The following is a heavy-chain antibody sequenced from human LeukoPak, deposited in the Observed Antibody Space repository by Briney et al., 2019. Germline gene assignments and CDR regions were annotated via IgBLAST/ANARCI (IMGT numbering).Heavy chain of an antibody. CDR3: ARDLPPDDSSGYYFGSAFDI. CDR2: IYTSGST. J-gene: IGHJ3*02. V-gene: IGHV4-4*07. CDR1: GGSISSYY. D-gene: IGHD3-22*01. Sequence: SETLSLTCTVSGGSISSYYWSWIRQPAGKGLEWIGRIYTSGSTNYHPSLKSRVTMSVDTSKNQFSLKLSSVTAADTAVYYCARDLPPDDSSGYYFGSAFDIWGQGTMVTVSS.